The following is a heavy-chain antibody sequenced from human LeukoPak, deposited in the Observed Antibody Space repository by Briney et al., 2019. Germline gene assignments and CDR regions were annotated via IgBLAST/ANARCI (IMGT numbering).Heavy chain of an antibody. CDR1: GYTFTGYY. CDR3: ASLVVVIASIRTNDAFDI. D-gene: IGHD2-21*01. V-gene: IGHV1-2*02. J-gene: IGHJ3*02. CDR2: INPNSGGT. Sequence: ASVKVSCKASGYTFTGYYMHWVRQAPGQGLEWMGWINPNSGGTNYAQKFQGGVTMTRDTSISTAYMELSRLRSDDTAVYCCASLVVVIASIRTNDAFDIWGQGTMVTVSS.